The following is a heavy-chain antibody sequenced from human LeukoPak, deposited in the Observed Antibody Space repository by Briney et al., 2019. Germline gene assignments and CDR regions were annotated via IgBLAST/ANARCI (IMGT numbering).Heavy chain of an antibody. V-gene: IGHV1-18*01. D-gene: IGHD6-19*01. CDR2: ISAYNGNT. CDR1: GYTFTSYG. Sequence: ASVKVSCKASGYTFTSYGISWVRQAPGQGLEWMGWISAYNGNTNYAQKLQGRVTMTTDTSTSTAYMELRSLRSDDTAVYYCARSSLAVAGPADYYYGMDVWGQGTTVTVSS. J-gene: IGHJ6*02. CDR3: ARSSLAVAGPADYYYGMDV.